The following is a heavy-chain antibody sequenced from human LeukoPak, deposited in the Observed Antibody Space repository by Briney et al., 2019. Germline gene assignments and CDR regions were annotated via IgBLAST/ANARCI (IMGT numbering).Heavy chain of an antibody. D-gene: IGHD6-19*01. J-gene: IGHJ4*02. CDR2: IYPGDSDT. CDR3: ARRPEYSSGWYRAPSDY. Sequence: GESLKISGKGSGYSFTSYWIGWVRQMPGKGLEWMGIIYPGDSDTRYSPSFQGQVTISADKSISTAYLQWSSLKASDTAMYYCARRPEYSSGWYRAPSDYWGQGTLVTVSS. V-gene: IGHV5-51*01. CDR1: GYSFTSYW.